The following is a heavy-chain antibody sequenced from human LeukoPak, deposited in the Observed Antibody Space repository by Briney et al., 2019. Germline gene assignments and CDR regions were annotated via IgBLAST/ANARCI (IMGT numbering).Heavy chain of an antibody. J-gene: IGHJ5*02. CDR2: IYYSGST. Sequence: SSETLSLTCTVSGGSISSSSYYWGWIRQPPGKGLEWIGSIYYSGSTYYNPSLKSRVTISVDTSKNQFSLKLSSVTAADTAVYYCARHQIVVVPGGFDPWGQGTLVTVSS. V-gene: IGHV4-39*01. CDR1: GGSISSSSYY. D-gene: IGHD2-2*01. CDR3: ARHQIVVVPGGFDP.